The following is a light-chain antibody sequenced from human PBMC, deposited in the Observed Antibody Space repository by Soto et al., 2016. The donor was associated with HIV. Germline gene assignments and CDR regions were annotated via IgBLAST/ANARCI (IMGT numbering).Light chain of an antibody. Sequence: DIQMTQSPSTLSASVGDRVTITCRASQSISSWVAWYQQKPGKAPNLLIYKASNLESGVPSRFSGGGSGTEFTLTISSLQPDDFATYYCQQYQTEEGTFGQGTTMEIK. CDR3: QQYQTEEGT. J-gene: IGKJ1*01. CDR1: QSISSW. CDR2: KAS. V-gene: IGKV1-5*03.